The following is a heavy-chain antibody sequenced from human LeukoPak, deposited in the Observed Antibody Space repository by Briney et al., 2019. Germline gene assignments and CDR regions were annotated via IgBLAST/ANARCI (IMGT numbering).Heavy chain of an antibody. V-gene: IGHV3-23*01. J-gene: IGHJ3*02. Sequence: GGSLRLSCAASGFTFSSYAMSWVRQAPGKGLEWVSAISGSGGSTYYADSVKGRFTISRDNSKNTLYLQMNSLRAEDTAGYYCAKVARGYDPTPGASDIWGQGTMVTVSS. CDR1: GFTFSSYA. CDR3: AKVARGYDPTPGASDI. CDR2: ISGSGGST. D-gene: IGHD3-3*01.